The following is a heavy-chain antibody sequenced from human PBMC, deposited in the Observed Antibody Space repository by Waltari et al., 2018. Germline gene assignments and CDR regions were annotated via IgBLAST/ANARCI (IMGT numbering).Heavy chain of an antibody. Sequence: QITLKESGPTLVKPTQTLTLTCTFSGFSLSTSGVGVGWIRQPPGKALEWLALIYWNDDKRYSPALKSRLTITKDTSKNQVVLTMTNMDPVDTATYYCAHSFGYGDLNWFDPWGQGTLVTVSS. CDR2: IYWNDDK. D-gene: IGHD4-17*01. CDR1: GFSLSTSGVG. V-gene: IGHV2-5*01. J-gene: IGHJ5*02. CDR3: AHSFGYGDLNWFDP.